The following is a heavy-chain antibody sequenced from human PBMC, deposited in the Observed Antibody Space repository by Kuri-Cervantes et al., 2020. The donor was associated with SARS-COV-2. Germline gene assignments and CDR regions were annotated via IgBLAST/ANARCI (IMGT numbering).Heavy chain of an antibody. CDR2: IYYSGST. CDR1: GGSISSHY. J-gene: IGHJ6*03. CDR3: ARVIVGATDYYYYMDV. D-gene: IGHD1-26*01. V-gene: IGHV4-59*11. Sequence: GSLRLSCTVSGGSISSHYWSWIRQPPGKGLEWIGYIYYSGSTNYNPSLKSRVTISVDTSKNQFSLKLSSVTAADTAVYYCARVIVGATDYYYYMDVWGKGTTVTVSS.